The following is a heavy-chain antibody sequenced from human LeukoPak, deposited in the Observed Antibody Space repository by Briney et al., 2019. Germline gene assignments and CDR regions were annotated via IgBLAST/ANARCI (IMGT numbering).Heavy chain of an antibody. D-gene: IGHD5/OR15-5a*01. Sequence: SETLSLTCTVSGGSISSSSYYWGGIRQPPGKGLEWIGSIYYSGSTYYNPSLKSRIIISVDTSKNQFSLKLRSVTAADTAIYYCARRVVSITPYFDYWGQGTLVTVSS. V-gene: IGHV4-39*01. CDR3: ARRVVSITPYFDY. CDR1: GGSISSSSYY. J-gene: IGHJ4*02. CDR2: IYYSGST.